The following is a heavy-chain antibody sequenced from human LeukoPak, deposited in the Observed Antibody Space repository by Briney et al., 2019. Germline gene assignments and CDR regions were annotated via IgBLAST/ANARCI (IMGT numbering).Heavy chain of an antibody. CDR1: GYIFTSYG. CDR2: ISVYNGNT. J-gene: IGHJ5*02. CDR3: ARDINGYYYDSHGYYLTDL. Sequence: GASVKVSCKASGYIFTSYGISWVRQAPGQGLEWMGWISVYNGNTNYPQRLQGRVTMTTDTSTTTAYMELRSLRSDDTAVYYCARDINGYYYDSHGYYLTDLWGQGTLVTVSS. D-gene: IGHD3-22*01. V-gene: IGHV1-18*01.